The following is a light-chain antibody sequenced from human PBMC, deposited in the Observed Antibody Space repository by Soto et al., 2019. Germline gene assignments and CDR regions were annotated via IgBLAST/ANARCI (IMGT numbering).Light chain of an antibody. CDR2: EVT. V-gene: IGLV2-14*01. CDR1: SSDIGGYNY. J-gene: IGLJ2*01. Sequence: QSALTQPASVSGSPGQSITISCTGTSSDIGGYNYVSWYQQHPGKAPKLIIYEVTDRPSGVSNRFSASKSGNTASLTISSLQPEDEADYYCNSYAGGSTLIFGGGAKRTVL. CDR3: NSYAGGSTLI.